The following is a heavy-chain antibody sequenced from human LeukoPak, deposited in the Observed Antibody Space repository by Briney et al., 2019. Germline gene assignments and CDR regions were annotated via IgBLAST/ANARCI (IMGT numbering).Heavy chain of an antibody. V-gene: IGHV3-23*01. D-gene: IGHD3-22*01. CDR1: GFTFSTFA. CDR2: IFPSGGEI. J-gene: IGHJ4*02. CDR3: ARDHYYDSSGYYFPHDY. Sequence: GGSLRLSCEASGFTFSTFAMIWVRQPPGKGLEWVSSIFPSGGEIHYADSVRGRFTISRDNSKSTLSLQMNSLRAEDTAVYYCARDHYYDSSGYYFPHDYWGQGTLVTVSS.